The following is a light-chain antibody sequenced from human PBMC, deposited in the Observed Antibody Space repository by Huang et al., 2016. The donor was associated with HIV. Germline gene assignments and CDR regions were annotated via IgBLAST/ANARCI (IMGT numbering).Light chain of an antibody. CDR3: QQYHNWPPWT. CDR1: QSVSSN. J-gene: IGKJ1*01. Sequence: EIVMTQSPATLSVSPGERAALSCRASQSVSSNLAWYQQKPGQAPRLLMYGASTRATGIPARFSGSGSGTEFTLTLTSLQSEDFAIYYCQQYHNWPPWTFGQGTKVEIK. V-gene: IGKV3-15*01. CDR2: GAS.